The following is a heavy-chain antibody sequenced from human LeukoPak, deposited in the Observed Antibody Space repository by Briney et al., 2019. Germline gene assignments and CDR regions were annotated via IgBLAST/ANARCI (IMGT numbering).Heavy chain of an antibody. D-gene: IGHD5-18*01. CDR1: GFTFSGSA. CDR2: IRSKANSYAT. J-gene: IGHJ5*02. Sequence: GGSLRLSCAASGFTFSGSAMHWVRQASGKGLEWVGRIRSKANSYATAYAASVKGRFTISRDDSKNTAYLQMNSLKTEDTAVYYCTTHNSYGYPWGQGTLVTVSS. V-gene: IGHV3-73*01. CDR3: TTHNSYGYP.